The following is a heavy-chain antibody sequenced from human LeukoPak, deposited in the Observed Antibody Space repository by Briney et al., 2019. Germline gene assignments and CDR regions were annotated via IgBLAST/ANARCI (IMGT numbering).Heavy chain of an antibody. CDR2: INGSGGST. V-gene: IGHV3-23*01. Sequence: GGSLRLSCAASGFTFSSYAMSWVRQAPGKGVEWVSDINGSGGSTYYADSVKGRFTISRDNLKNTLYLQMNSLKTEDTAVYYCTTDPITMVRGVILDYWGQGTLVTVSS. D-gene: IGHD3-10*01. CDR1: GFTFSSYA. CDR3: TTDPITMVRGVILDY. J-gene: IGHJ4*02.